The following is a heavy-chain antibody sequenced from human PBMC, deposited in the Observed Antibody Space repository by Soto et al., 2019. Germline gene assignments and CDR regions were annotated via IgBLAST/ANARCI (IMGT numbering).Heavy chain of an antibody. CDR1: GFTFSSYA. J-gene: IGHJ3*02. D-gene: IGHD3-22*01. V-gene: IGHV3-30-3*01. CDR3: ARETSYYYDSSGYSNDAFDI. Sequence: QVQLVESGGGVVQPGRSLRLSCAASGFTFSSYAMHWVRQAPGKGLEWVAVISYDGSNKYYADSVKGRFTISRDNSKNTLYLQMNSLRAEDTAVYYCARETSYYYDSSGYSNDAFDICGQGTMVTVSS. CDR2: ISYDGSNK.